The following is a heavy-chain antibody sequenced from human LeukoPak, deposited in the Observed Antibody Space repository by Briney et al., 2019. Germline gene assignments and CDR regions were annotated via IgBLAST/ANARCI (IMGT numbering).Heavy chain of an antibody. CDR3: ARGGGYCSSTSCYFAWFDP. J-gene: IGHJ5*02. CDR1: GYTFTGYY. CDR2: INPNSGGT. Sequence: ASVKVSCKASGYTFTGYYMHWVRQAPGQGLEWMGWINPNSGGTNYAQKFQGRVTMTRGTSISTAYLELSRLRSDDTAVDYCARGGGYCSSTSCYFAWFDPWGQGTLVTVSS. V-gene: IGHV1-2*02. D-gene: IGHD2-2*01.